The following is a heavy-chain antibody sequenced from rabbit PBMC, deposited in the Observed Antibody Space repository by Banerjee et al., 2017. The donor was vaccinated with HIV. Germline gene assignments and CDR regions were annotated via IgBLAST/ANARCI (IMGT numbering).Heavy chain of an antibody. D-gene: IGHD8-1*01. Sequence: QLVETGGGLVQPGGSLKLSCKASGFDFSSYGVSWVRQAPGKGLEWIGYIDPIVGTTYYASWVNGRFTISSHNAQNTLYLQLNSLTAADTATYFCVRGGLVVVIGNLWGPGTLVTVS. J-gene: IGHJ4*01. CDR2: IDPIVGTT. CDR3: VRGGLVVVIGNL. CDR1: GFDFSSYG. V-gene: IGHV1S47*01.